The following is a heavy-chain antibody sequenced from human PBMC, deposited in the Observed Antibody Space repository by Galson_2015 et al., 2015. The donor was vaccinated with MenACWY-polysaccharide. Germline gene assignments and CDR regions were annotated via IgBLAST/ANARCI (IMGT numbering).Heavy chain of an antibody. CDR2: IYYTGTT. CDR3: AGLMAGSPFGWFDP. Sequence: ETLSLTCTVSGGSISSYRWTWIRQPPGKGLGWIGYIYYTGTTKYNPSLTSRVTISVDTSKKYFSLKLSSVTAADTAVYYCAGLMAGSPFGWFDPWGQGTLVTVSS. J-gene: IGHJ5*02. CDR1: GGSISSYR. D-gene: IGHD6-19*01. V-gene: IGHV4-59*01.